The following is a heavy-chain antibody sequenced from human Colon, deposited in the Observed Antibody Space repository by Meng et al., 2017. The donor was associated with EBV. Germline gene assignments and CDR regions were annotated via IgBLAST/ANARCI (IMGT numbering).Heavy chain of an antibody. CDR2: INYSGST. D-gene: IGHD2-21*01. J-gene: IGHJ4*02. CDR3: RHAYCNHIDGCSDN. CDR1: GGPSSGYH. V-gene: IGHV4-34*01. Sequence: VQQKQWGAGLWKPAATLHLTCAASGGPSSGYHWSWIRQSPGKGLEWIGEINYSGSTIYNPSLKRRGAITADTSKNKFPLRLNSVTAADTAVYYCRHAYCNHIDGCSDNWGQGTLVTVSS.